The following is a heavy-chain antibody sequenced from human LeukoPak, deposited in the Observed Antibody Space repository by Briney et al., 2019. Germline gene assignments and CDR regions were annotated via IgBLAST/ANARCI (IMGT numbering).Heavy chain of an antibody. CDR3: ARADNYGSILDY. D-gene: IGHD3-10*01. CDR1: GGSISSYY. CDR2: IDQDGSAE. V-gene: IGHV3-7*04. Sequence: ETLSLTCTVSGGSISSYYWSWVRQSPGRGLEWVANIDQDGSAEYYVDSVGGRFTVSRDNAKNSLYLQIDSLRAEDTAVYYCARADNYGSILDYWGRGTLVTVSS. J-gene: IGHJ4*02.